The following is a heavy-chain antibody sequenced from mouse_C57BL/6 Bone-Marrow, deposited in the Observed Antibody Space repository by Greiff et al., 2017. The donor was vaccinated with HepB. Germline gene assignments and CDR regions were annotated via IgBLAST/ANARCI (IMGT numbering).Heavy chain of an antibody. CDR2: IRNKANGYTT. V-gene: IGHV7-3*01. CDR3: ARYIRGRVTTGYFDY. Sequence: EVKVVESGGGLVQPGGSLSLSCAASGFTFTDYYMSWVRQPPGKALEWLGFIRNKANGYTTEYSASVKGRFTISRDNSQSILYLQMNALRAEDSATYYCARYIRGRVTTGYFDYWGQGTTLTVSS. CDR1: GFTFTDYY. J-gene: IGHJ2*01. D-gene: IGHD2-2*01.